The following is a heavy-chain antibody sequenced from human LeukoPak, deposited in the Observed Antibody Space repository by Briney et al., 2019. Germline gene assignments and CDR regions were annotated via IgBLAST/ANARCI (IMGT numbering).Heavy chain of an antibody. CDR1: GFTFDDYA. J-gene: IGHJ5*02. Sequence: PGGSLRLSCAASGFTFDDYAMHWVRQAPGKGLEWVSGISWNSGSIGYADSVKGRFTISRDNAKNSLYLQMNSLRAEDTALYYCARGWAAAGNPNWFDPWGQGTLVTVSS. V-gene: IGHV3-9*01. CDR3: ARGWAAAGNPNWFDP. CDR2: ISWNSGSI. D-gene: IGHD6-13*01.